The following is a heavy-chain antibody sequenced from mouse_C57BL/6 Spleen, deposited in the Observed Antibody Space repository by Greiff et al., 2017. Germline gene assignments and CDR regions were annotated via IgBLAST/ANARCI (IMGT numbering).Heavy chain of an antibody. J-gene: IGHJ2*01. CDR1: GYAFTNYL. Sequence: QVQLQQSGAELVRPGTSVKVSCKASGYAFTNYLIEWVKQRPGQGLEWIGVINPGSGGTNYNKKFKGKATLTADKSSSTAYMQLSSLTSEDSAVYFCARRGPYYFDYWGQGTTLTVSS. CDR3: ARRGPYYFDY. V-gene: IGHV1-54*01. CDR2: INPGSGGT.